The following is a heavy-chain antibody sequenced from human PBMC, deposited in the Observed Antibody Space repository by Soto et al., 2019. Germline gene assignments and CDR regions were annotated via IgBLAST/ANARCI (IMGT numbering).Heavy chain of an antibody. V-gene: IGHV3-23*01. Sequence: PGGSLRLSCAASGFTFSSYAMSWVRQAPGKGLEWVSAISGSGGSTYYADSVKGRFTISRDNSKNTLYLQMNSLRAEDTAVYYCAKDPPYYYDSRGYFDYWGQGTLVTVSS. CDR1: GFTFSSYA. CDR3: AKDPPYYYDSRGYFDY. CDR2: ISGSGGST. D-gene: IGHD3-22*01. J-gene: IGHJ4*02.